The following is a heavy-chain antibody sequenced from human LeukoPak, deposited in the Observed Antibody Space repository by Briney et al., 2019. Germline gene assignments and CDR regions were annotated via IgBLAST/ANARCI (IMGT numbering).Heavy chain of an antibody. CDR2: INPGGGST. D-gene: IGHD6-19*01. Sequence: GASVKVSCKASGYTFTSYYMHWVRQAPGQGLEWMGIINPGGGSTSYAQKFQGRVTMTRDTSTSTVYMELSSLRSEDTAVYYCARPVYSSGWYDAFDIWGQGTMVTVSS. J-gene: IGHJ3*02. CDR3: ARPVYSSGWYDAFDI. V-gene: IGHV1-46*01. CDR1: GYTFTSYY.